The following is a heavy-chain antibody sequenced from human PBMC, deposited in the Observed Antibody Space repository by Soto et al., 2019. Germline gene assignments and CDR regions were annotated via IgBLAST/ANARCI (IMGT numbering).Heavy chain of an antibody. CDR3: ARSMDSTLTVVDRDEYFYT. J-gene: IGHJ4*02. D-gene: IGHD3-22*01. CDR1: GGSISSLH. Sequence: SETLSLTCTVSGGSISSLHWSWIRQPPGKGLEWIGYIHYSGSTNYNPSLESRVTISVDTSKNQFSLKLSSVAAADTAVYYCARSMDSTLTVVDRDEYFYTWGQGTLVTVSS. CDR2: IHYSGST. V-gene: IGHV4-59*01.